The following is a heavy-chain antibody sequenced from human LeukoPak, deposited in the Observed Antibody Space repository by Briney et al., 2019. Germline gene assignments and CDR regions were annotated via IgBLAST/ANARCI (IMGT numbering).Heavy chain of an antibody. Sequence: PGGSLRLSCAASGFTFDDYAMHWVRHAPGKGLEWVSGISWNSGSIGYADSVKGRFTISRDNAKNSLYLQMNSLRAEDTAVYYCARVVPHYYAMDVWGQGTTVTVSS. D-gene: IGHD3-10*01. CDR2: ISWNSGSI. CDR3: ARVVPHYYAMDV. CDR1: GFTFDDYA. J-gene: IGHJ6*02. V-gene: IGHV3-9*01.